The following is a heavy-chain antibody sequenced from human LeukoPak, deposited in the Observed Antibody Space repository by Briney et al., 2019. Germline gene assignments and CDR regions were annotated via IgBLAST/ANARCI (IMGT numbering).Heavy chain of an antibody. D-gene: IGHD2-2*01. CDR1: GGSISGYY. J-gene: IGHJ3*02. Sequence: PSETLSLTCTVSGGSISGYYWSWIRQPPGKGLEWIGYIYSSGTTNYNPSLKSRVTISVDTSKNQFSLKLSSVTAADTAVYYCAGYHLAIWGQGTMVTVSS. CDR3: AGYHLAI. V-gene: IGHV4-59*01. CDR2: IYSSGTT.